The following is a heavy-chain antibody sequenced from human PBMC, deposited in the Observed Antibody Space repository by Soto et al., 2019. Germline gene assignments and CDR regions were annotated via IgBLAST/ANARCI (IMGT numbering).Heavy chain of an antibody. CDR3: ARDRMKFMNITVEGFDY. J-gene: IGHJ4*02. D-gene: IGHD6-19*01. Sequence: GGSLRLSCAASGFTFSSYGMHWVRQAPGKGLEWVALISYAGTNKYYADSVKGRFTISRDNSKNTLYLQMNSLRAEDTAVYYCARDRMKFMNITVEGFDYWGQGTLVTVSS. CDR1: GFTFSSYG. V-gene: IGHV3-30*03. CDR2: ISYAGTNK.